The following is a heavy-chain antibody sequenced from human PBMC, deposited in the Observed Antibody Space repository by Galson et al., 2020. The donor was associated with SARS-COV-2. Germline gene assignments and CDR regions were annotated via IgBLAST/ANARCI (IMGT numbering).Heavy chain of an antibody. D-gene: IGHD1-1*01. CDR3: ARTSGTTGTTPLFY. CDR1: GYTFTNYY. CDR2: INPSGGST. V-gene: IGHV1-46*01. Sequence: ASVKVSCKASGYTFTNYYLHWVRQAPGQGLEWMGIINPSGGSTSYAQKFQGRVIMTTDTSTSTVYMELNSLRSEDTAVYYCARTSGTTGTTPLFYWGQGTLVTVFS. J-gene: IGHJ4*02.